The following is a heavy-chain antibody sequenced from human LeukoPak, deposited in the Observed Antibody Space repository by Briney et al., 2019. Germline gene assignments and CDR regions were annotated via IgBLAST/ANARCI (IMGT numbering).Heavy chain of an antibody. V-gene: IGHV4-38-2*02. J-gene: IGHJ4*02. D-gene: IGHD3-3*01. CDR3: ARGPNDFWSGYYMKYYFDY. Sequence: SETLSLTCTVSGYSISSGYYWGWIRQPPGKGLEWIGSIYHSGSTYYNPSPKSRVTISVDTSKNQFSLKLSSVTAADTAVYYCARGPNDFWSGYYMKYYFDYWGQGTLVTVSS. CDR2: IYHSGST. CDR1: GYSISSGYY.